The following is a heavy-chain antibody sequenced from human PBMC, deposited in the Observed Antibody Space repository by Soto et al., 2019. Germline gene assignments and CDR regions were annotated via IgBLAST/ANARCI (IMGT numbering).Heavy chain of an antibody. Sequence: GGSLRLSCAASGFTFSSYAMSWVRQAPGKGLEWVSAISGSGGSTYYADSVKGRFTISRDNSKNTLYLQMTSLRAEDTAVYYCASDPQEQQLVRYWGQGTLVTVSS. D-gene: IGHD6-13*01. CDR3: ASDPQEQQLVRY. CDR2: ISGSGGST. CDR1: GFTFSSYA. V-gene: IGHV3-23*01. J-gene: IGHJ4*02.